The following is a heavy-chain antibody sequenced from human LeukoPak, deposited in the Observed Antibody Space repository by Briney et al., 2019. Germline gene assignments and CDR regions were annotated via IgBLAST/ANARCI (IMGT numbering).Heavy chain of an antibody. D-gene: IGHD3-10*01. CDR3: ARVMVRGVIHN. J-gene: IGHJ4*02. V-gene: IGHV3-7*01. Sequence: GGSLRLSCAASGFTFSSYWMSWVRQAPGKGLEGVANIKQDGSEKYYVDSVKGRFTISRDNAKNSLYLQMNSLRAEDTAVYYRARVMVRGVIHNWGQGTLVTVSS. CDR2: IKQDGSEK. CDR1: GFTFSSYW.